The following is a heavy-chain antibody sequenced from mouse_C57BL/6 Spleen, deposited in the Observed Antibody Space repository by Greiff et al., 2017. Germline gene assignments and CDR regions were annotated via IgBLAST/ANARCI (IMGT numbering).Heavy chain of an antibody. V-gene: IGHV5-4*01. CDR3: ARGGEAMDY. J-gene: IGHJ4*01. Sequence: EVHLVESGGGLVKPGGSLKLSCAASGFTFSSYAMSWVRQTPEKRLEWVATISDGGSYTYYPDNVKGRFTISRDNAKNNLYLQMSHLKSEDTAMYYCARGGEAMDYWGQGTSVTVSS. CDR2: ISDGGSYT. CDR1: GFTFSSYA.